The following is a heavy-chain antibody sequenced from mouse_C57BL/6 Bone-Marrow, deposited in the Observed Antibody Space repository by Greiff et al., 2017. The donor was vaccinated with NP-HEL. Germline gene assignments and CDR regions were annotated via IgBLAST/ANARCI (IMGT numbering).Heavy chain of an antibody. CDR2: IDPSDSYT. V-gene: IGHV1-69*01. Sequence: QVQLKQPGAELVMPGASVKLSCKASGYTFTSYWMHWVKQRPGQGLEWIGEIDPSDSYTNYNQKFKGKSTLTVDKSSSTAYMQLSSLTSEDSAVYYCARSDYSNYGEIFFFAYWGQGTLVTVSA. J-gene: IGHJ3*01. CDR1: GYTFTSYW. D-gene: IGHD2-5*01. CDR3: ARSDYSNYGEIFFFAY.